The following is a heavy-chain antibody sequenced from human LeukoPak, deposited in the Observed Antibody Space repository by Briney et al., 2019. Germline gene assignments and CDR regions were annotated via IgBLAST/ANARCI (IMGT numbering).Heavy chain of an antibody. CDR1: GGSISSYY. J-gene: IGHJ6*03. D-gene: IGHD2-2*01. Sequence: SSETLSLXCTVSGGSISSYYWSWIRQPAGKGLEWIGRIYTSGSTNYNPSLKSRVTMSVDTSKNQFSLKLSSVAAADTAVYYCARGTSFYYYYMDVWGKGTTATVSS. CDR2: IYTSGST. V-gene: IGHV4-4*07. CDR3: ARGTSFYYYYMDV.